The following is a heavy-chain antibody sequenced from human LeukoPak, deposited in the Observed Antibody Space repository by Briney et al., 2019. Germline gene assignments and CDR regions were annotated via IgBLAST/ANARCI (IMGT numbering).Heavy chain of an antibody. CDR2: ISVSGGST. CDR1: GFTFSKYA. V-gene: IGHV3-23*01. CDR3: AKSNYFDSGGYYFFDY. Sequence: PGGSLRLSCAASGFTFSKYAMTWVCQAPGKGLEWVSGISVSGGSTNYADSVKGRFTISRDNSKNTLYLQMNSLRAEDTAVYYCAKSNYFDSGGYYFFDYWGQGTLVTVSS. J-gene: IGHJ4*02. D-gene: IGHD3-22*01.